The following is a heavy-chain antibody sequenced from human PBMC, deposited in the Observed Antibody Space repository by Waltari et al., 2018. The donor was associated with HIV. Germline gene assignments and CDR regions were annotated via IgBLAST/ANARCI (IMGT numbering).Heavy chain of an antibody. J-gene: IGHJ6*02. CDR3: ARRGAAHQRPYYGMDV. D-gene: IGHD1-26*01. Sequence: EVQLVQSGAEVKKPGESLKISCKGSGYSFTSYWIGWVRQMPGKGLEWMGIILPGDSDTQYSPSFQGQVTISADKSINTAYLQWSSLKASDTAMYYCARRGAAHQRPYYGMDVWGQGTTVTVSS. V-gene: IGHV5-51*01. CDR2: ILPGDSDT. CDR1: GYSFTSYW.